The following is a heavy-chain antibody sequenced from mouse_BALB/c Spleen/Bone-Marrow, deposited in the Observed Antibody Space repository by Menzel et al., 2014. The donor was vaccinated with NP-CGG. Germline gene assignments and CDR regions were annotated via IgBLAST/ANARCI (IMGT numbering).Heavy chain of an antibody. CDR3: TRKGALITHYYAMDY. V-gene: IGHV5-17*02. CDR2: ISSGSSTI. CDR1: GFTFSSFA. D-gene: IGHD2-4*01. Sequence: EVQGVESGGGLVQPGGSRKLSCAASGFTFSSFAMHWVRQAPEKGLEWVAYISSGSSTIYYADTVKGRFTISRDNPKNTLFLQMTSLRSEDTAMYYCTRKGALITHYYAMDYWGQGTSVTVSS. J-gene: IGHJ4*01.